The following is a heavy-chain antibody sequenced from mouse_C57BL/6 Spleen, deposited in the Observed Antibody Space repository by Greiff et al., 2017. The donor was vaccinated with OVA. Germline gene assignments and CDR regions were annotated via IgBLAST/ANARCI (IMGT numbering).Heavy chain of an antibody. CDR3: TPSWYFDV. CDR2: IRLKSDNYAT. J-gene: IGHJ1*03. CDR1: GFTFSNYW. V-gene: IGHV6-3*01. Sequence: EVQLVESGGGLVQPGGSMKLSCVASGFTFSNYWMNWVRQSPEKGLEWVAQIRLKSDNYATHYAESVKGRFTISRDDSKSSVYLQMNNLRAEDTGIYYCTPSWYFDVWGTGTTVTVSS.